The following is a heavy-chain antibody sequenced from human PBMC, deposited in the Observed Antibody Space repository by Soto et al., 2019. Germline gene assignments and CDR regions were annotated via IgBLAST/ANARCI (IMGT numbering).Heavy chain of an antibody. D-gene: IGHD4-17*01. V-gene: IGHV1-69*06. CDR2: IIPIFATP. J-gene: IGHJ4*02. Sequence: QVQLVQSGAEVKKPGSSMKVSCKASGGPFSDYSINWVRQAPGQGLEWMGGIIPIFATPNYAQKFQGRVTITADKSTSTAYVELSNLRSEDTAIYFCARDPDYGVNSGLVLVDYWGQGTLVTVTS. CDR1: GGPFSDYS. CDR3: ARDPDYGVNSGLVLVDY.